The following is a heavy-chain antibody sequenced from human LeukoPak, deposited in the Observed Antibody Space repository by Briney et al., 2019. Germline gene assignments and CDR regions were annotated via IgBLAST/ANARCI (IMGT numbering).Heavy chain of an antibody. Sequence: GGSLRLSCAASGFTFSSYAMSWVRQAPWKGLDWVSALSASGGGTYYADSVKGRFTISRDNSKNTLYLQMNSLRAEDTAVYYCAKDKGSGWYEYWGQGTLVTVSS. CDR1: GFTFSSYA. CDR2: LSASGGGT. CDR3: AKDKGSGWYEY. V-gene: IGHV3-23*01. J-gene: IGHJ4*02. D-gene: IGHD6-19*01.